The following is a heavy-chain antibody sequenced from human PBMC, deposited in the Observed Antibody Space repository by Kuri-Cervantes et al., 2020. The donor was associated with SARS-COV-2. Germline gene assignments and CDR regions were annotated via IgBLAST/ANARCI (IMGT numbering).Heavy chain of an antibody. CDR3: ASGNDFSLDY. J-gene: IGHJ4*02. CDR1: YASMSSVY. CDR2: IYHTGKN. V-gene: IGHV4-59*01. Sequence: SETLSLTCTVSYASMSSVYWSWIRQAPGRGLEWIGYIYHTGKNNYSPSLESRVSISMAASERRFYLTLTSVTAADTAIYYCASGNDFSLDYWGQGTLVTVSS. D-gene: IGHD4-23*01.